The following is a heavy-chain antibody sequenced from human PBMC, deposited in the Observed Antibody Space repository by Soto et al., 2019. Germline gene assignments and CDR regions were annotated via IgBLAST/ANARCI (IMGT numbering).Heavy chain of an antibody. CDR3: ARRANDYGDYHFDY. V-gene: IGHV4-39*01. CDR2: IYYSGST. J-gene: IGHJ4*02. D-gene: IGHD4-17*01. CDR1: GGSISSSSYY. Sequence: AETLSLTCTVSGGSISSSSYYWGWIRQPPGKGLEWNGSIYYSGSTYYNPSLKSRVTISVDTSKNQFSLKLSSVTAADTAVYYCARRANDYGDYHFDYWGQGTLVTVSS.